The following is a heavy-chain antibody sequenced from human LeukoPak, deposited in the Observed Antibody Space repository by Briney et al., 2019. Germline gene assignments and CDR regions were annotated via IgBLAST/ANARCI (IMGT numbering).Heavy chain of an antibody. J-gene: IGHJ6*02. CDR2: IYSGGGT. CDR3: ARDSTYYDFWSGHFDYYYGMDV. V-gene: IGHV3-53*01. D-gene: IGHD3-3*01. CDR1: GFTVSNTY. Sequence: HPGGSLRLSCAASGFTVSNTYMSWVRQAPGKGLEWVSLIYSGGGTYSADSVKGRFTISRDISKNTLYLQMNSLRAEDAAVYYCARDSTYYDFWSGHFDYYYGMDVWGQGTTVTVSS.